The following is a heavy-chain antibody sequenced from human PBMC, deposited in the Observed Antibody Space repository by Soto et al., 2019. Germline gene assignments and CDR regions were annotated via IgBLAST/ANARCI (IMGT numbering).Heavy chain of an antibody. CDR1: GYTLTELS. CDR3: ATGGITGTGEYYYYGMDV. V-gene: IGHV1-24*01. D-gene: IGHD1-20*01. CDR2: FDPEDGET. J-gene: IGHJ6*04. Sequence: QVQLVQSGAEVKKPGASVKVSCKVSGYTLTELSMHWVRQAPGKGLEWMGGFDPEDGETIYAQKFQGRVTMTEDTSTDTAYMELRSVRSKATAVYYCATGGITGTGEYYYYGMDVWGKGTTVTVSS.